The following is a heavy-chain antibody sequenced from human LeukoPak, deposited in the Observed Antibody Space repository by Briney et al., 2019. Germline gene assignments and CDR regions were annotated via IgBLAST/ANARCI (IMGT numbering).Heavy chain of an antibody. Sequence: GGSLRLSCVDSQFTFNGSCMNWVRQAPGKGLEWVAYIDRTGSTKRYFDSVKGRFTISKDNPEASLYLEMHSLRADDTAIYYCASWKLGNYWGQGPLVSVSS. J-gene: IGHJ4*02. D-gene: IGHD1-1*01. CDR2: IDRTGSTK. CDR1: QFTFNGSC. V-gene: IGHV3-7*01. CDR3: ASWKLGNY.